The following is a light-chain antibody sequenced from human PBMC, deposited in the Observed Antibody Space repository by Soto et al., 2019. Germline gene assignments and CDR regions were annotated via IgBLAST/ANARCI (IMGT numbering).Light chain of an antibody. V-gene: IGKV3-20*01. CDR2: GAS. CDR1: QSVTSNY. CDR3: LHHGSSLWT. J-gene: IGKJ1*01. Sequence: EIVLTQSPGTLSLSPGERATLSCRASQSVTSNYLAWYQQTPGQAPRLLFVGASIRATGIPDRCSGSGSGTDFTLTSSRLEPEDFAMYYCLHHGSSLWTFGQGTKVDIK.